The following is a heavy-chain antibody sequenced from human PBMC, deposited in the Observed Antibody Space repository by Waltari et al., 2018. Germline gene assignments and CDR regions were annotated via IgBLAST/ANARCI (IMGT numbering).Heavy chain of an antibody. J-gene: IGHJ4*02. D-gene: IGHD3-16*01. CDR2: INTKTGNP. CDR3: ARGIQLWGRGSWYFDN. Sequence: QVQLVQSGSELKKPGASVKVSCKASGYIFTNYAMNWVRQAPGQGLEWMGWINTKTGNPTYAQGFRGRFGFSLDTSVSTASLQISSLKAEDTAVYYCARGIQLWGRGSWYFDNWSQGTLVTVSS. CDR1: GYIFTNYA. V-gene: IGHV7-4-1*02.